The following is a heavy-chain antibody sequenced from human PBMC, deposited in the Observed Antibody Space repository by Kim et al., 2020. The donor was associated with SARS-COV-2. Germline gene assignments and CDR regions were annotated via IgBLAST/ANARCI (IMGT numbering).Heavy chain of an antibody. J-gene: IGHJ4*02. CDR3: ARHHDFWSGYPYDS. D-gene: IGHD3-3*01. Sequence: DAGKGRFTISRDNAKNSLFLQLNSLRAEDTAVYYCARHHDFWSGYPYDSWGRGTLVTVSS. V-gene: IGHV3-11*01.